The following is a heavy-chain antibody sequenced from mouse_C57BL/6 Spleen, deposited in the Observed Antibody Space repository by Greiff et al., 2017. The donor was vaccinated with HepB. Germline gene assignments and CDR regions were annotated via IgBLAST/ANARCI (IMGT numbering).Heavy chain of an antibody. V-gene: IGHV6-3*01. J-gene: IGHJ3*01. CDR1: GFTFSNYW. CDR2: IRLKSDNYAT. Sequence: EVKLMESGGGLVQPGGSMKLSCVASGFTFSNYWMNWVRQSPEKGLEWVAQIRLKSDNYATNYAESVKGRFTISRDDSKSSVYLQMNNLRAEDTGIYYCTVYDGYYGFAYWGQGTLVTVSA. CDR3: TVYDGYYGFAY. D-gene: IGHD2-3*01.